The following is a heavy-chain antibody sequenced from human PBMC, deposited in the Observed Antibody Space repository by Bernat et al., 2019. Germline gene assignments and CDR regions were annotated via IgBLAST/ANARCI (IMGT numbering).Heavy chain of an antibody. Sequence: EVQLVESGGGLVKPGGSLRLSCAASGFTFSSYSMNWVRQAPGKGLEWVSSISSSSSYIYYADSVKGRFTISRDNAKNSLFLQMTSLRAEDTAVFYCARDGSGYTSSWSQYYFDYWGQGALVTVSS. J-gene: IGHJ4*02. V-gene: IGHV3-21*06. D-gene: IGHD6-13*01. CDR1: GFTFSSYS. CDR2: ISSSSSYI. CDR3: ARDGSGYTSSWSQYYFDY.